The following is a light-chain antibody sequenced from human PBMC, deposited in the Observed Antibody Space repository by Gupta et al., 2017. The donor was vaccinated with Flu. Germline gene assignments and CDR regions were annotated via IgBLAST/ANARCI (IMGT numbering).Light chain of an antibody. CDR2: SAS. CDR3: QQFNFWPQT. Sequence: PATLSVSPGERATLSCRASQSLGSNLAWYQQRPGQAPRLLIFSASTRATGLPARFSGSGSGTEFTLTITSLQSEDFAIYYCQQFNFWPQTFGQGTKVEIK. V-gene: IGKV3-15*01. J-gene: IGKJ1*01. CDR1: QSLGSN.